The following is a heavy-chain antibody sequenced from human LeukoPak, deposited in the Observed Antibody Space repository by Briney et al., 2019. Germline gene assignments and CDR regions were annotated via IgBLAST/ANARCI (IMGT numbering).Heavy chain of an antibody. CDR3: ARDSQLKPFDY. Sequence: ASVKVSCKASGYTFTSYGISWVRQAPGQGLEWMGRINPNSGGTNYAQKFQGRVTMTRDTSISTAYMELSRLRSDDTAVYYCARDSQLKPFDYWGQGTLVTVSS. V-gene: IGHV1-2*06. CDR1: GYTFTSYG. J-gene: IGHJ4*02. D-gene: IGHD1-1*01. CDR2: INPNSGGT.